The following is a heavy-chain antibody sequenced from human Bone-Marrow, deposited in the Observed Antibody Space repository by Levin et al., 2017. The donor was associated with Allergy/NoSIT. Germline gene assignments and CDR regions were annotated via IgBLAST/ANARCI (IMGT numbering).Heavy chain of an antibody. J-gene: IGHJ4*02. CDR2: INHSGST. CDR3: ARSRRIAVAGTMRGYFDY. CDR1: GGSFSGYY. V-gene: IGHV4-34*01. D-gene: IGHD6-19*01. Sequence: PSETLSLTCAVYGGSFSGYYWSWIRQPPGKGLEWIGEINHSGSTNYNPSLKSRVTISVDTSKNQFSLKLSSVTAADTAVYYCARSRRIAVAGTMRGYFDYWGQGTLVTVSS.